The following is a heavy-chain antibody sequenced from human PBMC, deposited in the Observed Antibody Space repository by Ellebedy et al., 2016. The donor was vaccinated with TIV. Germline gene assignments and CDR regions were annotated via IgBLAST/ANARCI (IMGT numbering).Heavy chain of an antibody. CDR3: TKVRGTLGSSRGPDY. D-gene: IGHD3-10*01. V-gene: IGHV3-30*18. CDR1: GFTFSSYG. CDR2: ISYDGSNK. Sequence: PGGSLRLSCTASGFTFSSYGMHWVRQAPGKGLEWVAFISYDGSNKFYADSVKGRFTISRDNSKNTLYLQMNSLRAEDTAVYHCTKVRGTLGSSRGPDYWGQGTLVTVSS. J-gene: IGHJ4*02.